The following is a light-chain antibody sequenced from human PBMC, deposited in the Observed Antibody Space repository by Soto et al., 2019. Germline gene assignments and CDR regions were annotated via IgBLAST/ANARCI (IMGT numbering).Light chain of an antibody. CDR3: QQSYSTPWT. J-gene: IGKJ1*01. CDR1: QSISSY. V-gene: IGKV1-39*01. Sequence: DIQMTQSPSSLSASVGDRVTITCRASQSISSYLNWYQQKPGKAPKLLIYAASSLQSGVPSRFSGSGSGTDFTVTISSLQSEDFSTYYCQQSYSTPWTFGQGTKVETK. CDR2: AAS.